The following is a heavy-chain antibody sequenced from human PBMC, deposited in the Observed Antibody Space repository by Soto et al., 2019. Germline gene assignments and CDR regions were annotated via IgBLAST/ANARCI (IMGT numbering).Heavy chain of an antibody. D-gene: IGHD3-10*01. V-gene: IGHV3-7*05. CDR3: ARAGSENDY. J-gene: IGHJ4*02. CDR1: GFTFSHYW. CDR2: IKEDGSDR. Sequence: EVQLVASGGGLVQPGGSLRLSCAASGFTFSHYWMTWVRQAPGKGLEWVANIKEDGSDRNYVDSVKGRFTISRDNAKNSLYLQLNGLRAEDTAVYYCARAGSENDYWGQGTLVTVSS.